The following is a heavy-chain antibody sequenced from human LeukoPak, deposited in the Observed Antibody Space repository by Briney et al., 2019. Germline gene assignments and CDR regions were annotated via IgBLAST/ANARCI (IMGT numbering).Heavy chain of an antibody. Sequence: PGGSLRLSCVASGFTFSNFWMSWVRQAPGKGLEWVANIKVDGSEKYYADSVKGRFTISRDNAENSLYLQMNSLRAEDTAVYYCARGVAGRQSWFDPWGQGTLVTVSS. CDR1: GFTFSNFW. CDR3: ARGVAGRQSWFDP. J-gene: IGHJ5*02. CDR2: IKVDGSEK. D-gene: IGHD6-19*01. V-gene: IGHV3-7*03.